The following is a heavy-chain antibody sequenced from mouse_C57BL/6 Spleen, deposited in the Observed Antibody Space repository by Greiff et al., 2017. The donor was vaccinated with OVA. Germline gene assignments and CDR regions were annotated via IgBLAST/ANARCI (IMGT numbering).Heavy chain of an antibody. CDR3: ARMGDGYYVFAY. Sequence: VQLQQPGAELVKPGASVKLSCKASGYTFTSYWMQWVKQRPGQGLEWIGEIDPSDSYTNYNQKFKGKATLTVDTSSSTAYMQLSSLTSEDSAVYYCARMGDGYYVFAYWGQGTLVTVSA. J-gene: IGHJ3*01. CDR2: IDPSDSYT. CDR1: GYTFTSYW. V-gene: IGHV1-50*01. D-gene: IGHD2-3*01.